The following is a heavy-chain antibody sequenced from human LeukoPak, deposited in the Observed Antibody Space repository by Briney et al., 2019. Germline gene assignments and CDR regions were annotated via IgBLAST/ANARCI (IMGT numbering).Heavy chain of an antibody. CDR2: INHSGST. V-gene: IGHV4-34*01. CDR3: ARGEFENDYGDYVELSGMDV. J-gene: IGHJ6*02. CDR1: GGSFSGYY. D-gene: IGHD4-17*01. Sequence: SETLSLTCAVYGGSFSGYYWSWIRQPPGKGLEWIGEINHSGSTNYNPSLKSRVTISVDTSKNQFSLKLSSVTAADTAVYYCARGEFENDYGDYVELSGMDVWGQGTTVTVSS.